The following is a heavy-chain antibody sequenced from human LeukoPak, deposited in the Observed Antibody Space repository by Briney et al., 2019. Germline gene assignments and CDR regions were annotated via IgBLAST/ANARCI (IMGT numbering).Heavy chain of an antibody. V-gene: IGHV3-53*01. CDR1: GFTFDDYG. J-gene: IGHJ4*02. CDR3: ARRAGEYSHPYDY. CDR2: IYSGGNT. Sequence: GGSLRLSYAASGFTFDDYGMSWVRQAPGKGLEWVSFIYSGGNTHYSDSVKGRFTISRDNSKNTLYLQMNSLRADDTAVYYCARRAGEYSHPYDYWGQGTLVTVSS. D-gene: IGHD4-17*01.